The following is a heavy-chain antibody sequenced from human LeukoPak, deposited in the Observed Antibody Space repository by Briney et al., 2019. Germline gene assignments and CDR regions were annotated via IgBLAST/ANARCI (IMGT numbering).Heavy chain of an antibody. Sequence: SQTLSLTCTVSGGSISGSSYYWAWIRQPPGKGLEWIGSGFYSGSAYYNPSLKSRVTISVDTSKNQFSLNLSSVTAADTAVYYCARLRGAMTPVTSDFDYWGQGTLVTVSS. CDR1: GGSISGSSYY. J-gene: IGHJ4*02. V-gene: IGHV4-39*01. CDR2: GFYSGSA. D-gene: IGHD4-17*01. CDR3: ARLRGAMTPVTSDFDY.